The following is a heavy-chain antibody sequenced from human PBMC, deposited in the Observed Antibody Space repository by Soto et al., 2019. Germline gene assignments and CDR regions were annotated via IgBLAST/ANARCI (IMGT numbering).Heavy chain of an antibody. Sequence: GGSLRLSCAVSGFTFSSYGMHWGRQGPGKGLEWVSVISYDGSNKYYADSAKGRFTISRDNSKNPLYLQMNSLSAEDTAVYYCAKDYSNYPPYYYGMDVWGPGNTVTVSS. V-gene: IGHV3-30*18. J-gene: IGHJ6*02. D-gene: IGHD4-4*01. CDR2: ISYDGSNK. CDR3: AKDYSNYPPYYYGMDV. CDR1: GFTFSSYG.